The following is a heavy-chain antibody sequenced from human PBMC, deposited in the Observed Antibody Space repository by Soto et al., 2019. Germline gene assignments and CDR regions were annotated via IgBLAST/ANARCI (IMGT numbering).Heavy chain of an antibody. Sequence: QLQLQESGSGLVKPSQTLSLTCAVSGGSISSGGYSWSWIRQPPGKGLEWIGYIYHSGSTYYNPSLKSRVTISVNRCKSQFSVNLSYGTAAHTAEYYCDRVPALWGQGTLATV. CDR3: DRVPAL. J-gene: IGHJ4*02. CDR1: GGSISSGGYS. V-gene: IGHV4-30-2*01. CDR2: IYHSGST.